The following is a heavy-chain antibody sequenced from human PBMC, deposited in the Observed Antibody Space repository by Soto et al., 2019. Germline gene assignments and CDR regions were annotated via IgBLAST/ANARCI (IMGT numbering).Heavy chain of an antibody. CDR2: IVPMLGTP. J-gene: IGHJ6*02. D-gene: IGHD1-26*01. CDR1: GGTFDNFI. CDR3: ARNVTYSSALSQYSGMDV. Sequence: QVQLVQSGAEVKEPGSSVRVSCKASGGTFDNFIMNWVRQTPGRGLEWMGGIVPMLGTPTYAEKFKGRVTISATGSTSTMYMEVTSLRSEDTAIYYCARNVTYSSALSQYSGMDVWGQGNTVTVSS. V-gene: IGHV1-69*01.